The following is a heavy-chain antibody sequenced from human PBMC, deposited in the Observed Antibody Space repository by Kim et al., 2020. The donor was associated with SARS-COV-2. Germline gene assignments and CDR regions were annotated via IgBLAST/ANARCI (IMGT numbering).Heavy chain of an antibody. CDR3: ARGAFCTNTACAMGWFDP. V-gene: IGHV5-51*01. Sequence: GESLKISCKGSGYNFTNYWIGWVRQLPGKGLEWMGITYPGDSGSRYSPPIEGQVTISADRSINTAYLQWRSLKASDTAMYYCARGAFCTNTACAMGWFDPWGQGTLVTVSS. D-gene: IGHD3-16*01. CDR1: GYNFTNYW. CDR2: TYPGDSGS. J-gene: IGHJ5*02.